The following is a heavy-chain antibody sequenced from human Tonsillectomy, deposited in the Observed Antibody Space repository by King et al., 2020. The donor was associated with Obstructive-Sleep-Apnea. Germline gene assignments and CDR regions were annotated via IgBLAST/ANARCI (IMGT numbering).Heavy chain of an antibody. Sequence: VQLVESGGGVVQPGRSLRLSCAASGFTFSSYGMHWVRQAPGKGLEWGAVIWYDGSNKYYADSVKGRFTISRDNSKNTLYLQMNSLRAEDTAVYYCAKVSDTAMVTGDYGMDVWGQGTTVTVSS. CDR2: IWYDGSNK. CDR3: AKVSDTAMVTGDYGMDV. D-gene: IGHD5-18*01. V-gene: IGHV3-33*06. J-gene: IGHJ6*02. CDR1: GFTFSSYG.